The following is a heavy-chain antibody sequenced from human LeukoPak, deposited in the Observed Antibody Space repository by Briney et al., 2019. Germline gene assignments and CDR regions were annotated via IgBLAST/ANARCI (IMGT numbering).Heavy chain of an antibody. D-gene: IGHD2-15*01. CDR1: GGSISSYY. CDR2: IYYSGST. J-gene: IGHJ4*02. V-gene: IGHV4-59*01. Sequence: SETLSLTCTVSGGSISSYYWSWIRQPPGKGLEWIGYIYYSGSTNYNPSLKSRVTISVDTSKNQFSLKLSSVTAADTAVYYCARGIWVAFRGQGTLVTVSS. CDR3: ARGIWVAF.